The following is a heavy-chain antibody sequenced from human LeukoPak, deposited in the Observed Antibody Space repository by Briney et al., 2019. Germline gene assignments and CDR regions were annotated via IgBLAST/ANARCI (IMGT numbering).Heavy chain of an antibody. V-gene: IGHV1-2*02. Sequence: ASVKVSCKASGYTFTGHYIHWVRQAPGQGLEWVGWVNPKSGGTNYAQKFLARVTMTTDMSISTAYMELIRLRSRDTAVYFCARGSSKYVFGYYMDVWGKGTSIIVSS. J-gene: IGHJ6*03. CDR3: ARGSSKYVFGYYMDV. CDR1: GYTFTGHY. CDR2: VNPKSGGT. D-gene: IGHD4-11*01.